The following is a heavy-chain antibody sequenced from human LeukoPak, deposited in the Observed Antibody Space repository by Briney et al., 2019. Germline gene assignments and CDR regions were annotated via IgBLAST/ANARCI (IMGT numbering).Heavy chain of an antibody. CDR1: GYTFTGYY. CDR3: ARGGDYYDSSGYYDDAFDV. J-gene: IGHJ3*01. V-gene: IGHV1-2*02. Sequence: ASVKVSCKASGYTFTGYYMHWVRQAPGQGLEWMGWINPNSGGTNYAQKFQGRVTMTRDTSINTAYMELSRLRSGDTAVYYCARGGDYYDSSGYYDDAFDVWGQGTMVTVSS. CDR2: INPNSGGT. D-gene: IGHD3-22*01.